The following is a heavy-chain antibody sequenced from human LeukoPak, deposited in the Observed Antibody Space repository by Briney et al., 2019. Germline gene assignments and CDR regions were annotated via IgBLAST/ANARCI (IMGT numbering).Heavy chain of an antibody. CDR1: GFTFSNYW. Sequence: GSXRXSXAASGFTFSNYWMSWVRQAPGKGLEWVANIKQDGSEKYYVDSVKGRFTISRDNAKNSLYLQMNSLRAEDTAVYYCARDAGMDVWGLGTTVTVSS. CDR3: ARDAGMDV. CDR2: IKQDGSEK. J-gene: IGHJ6*02. V-gene: IGHV3-7*01.